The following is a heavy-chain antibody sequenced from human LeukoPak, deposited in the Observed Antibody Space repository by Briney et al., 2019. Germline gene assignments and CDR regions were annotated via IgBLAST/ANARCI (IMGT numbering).Heavy chain of an antibody. Sequence: GGSLRLSCAASGFTFSSYAMSWVRQAPGKGLEWVSAISGSGGSTYYADSVKGRFTISRDNSKNTLYLQMNSLRAEDTAVYYCASGGNSGWETEPLDYWGQGTLVTVSS. CDR3: ASGGNSGWETEPLDY. D-gene: IGHD6-19*01. V-gene: IGHV3-23*01. J-gene: IGHJ4*02. CDR2: ISGSGGST. CDR1: GFTFSSYA.